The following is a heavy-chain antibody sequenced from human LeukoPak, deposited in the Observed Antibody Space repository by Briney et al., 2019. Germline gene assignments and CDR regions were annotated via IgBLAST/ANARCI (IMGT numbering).Heavy chain of an antibody. CDR3: AKELSRDGYNYYYGMDV. J-gene: IGHJ6*02. CDR2: ISGDGGST. V-gene: IGHV3-43*02. D-gene: IGHD5-24*01. Sequence: GGSLRLSCAVSGFSFSNYSMKWVRRAPGKGLEWVSLISGDGGSTYYADSVKGRFTISRDNSKNSLYLQMNSLRTEDTALYYCAKELSRDGYNYYYGMDVWGQGTTVTVSS. CDR1: GFSFSNYS.